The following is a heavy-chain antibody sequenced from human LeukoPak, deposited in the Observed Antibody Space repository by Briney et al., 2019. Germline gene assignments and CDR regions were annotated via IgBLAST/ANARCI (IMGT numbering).Heavy chain of an antibody. CDR1: GFTFNNYI. CDR2: ISSSSDYI. J-gene: IGHJ5*02. V-gene: IGHV3-21*01. Sequence: GGSLRLSCAASGFTFNNYIMNWVRQAPGKGLEWVSSISSSSDYIYYADSVKGRFTISRDNAKNSLYLQMNSLRAEDMAVYYCATSGGSYWSWGQGTLVTVSS. CDR3: ATSGGSYWS. D-gene: IGHD1-26*01.